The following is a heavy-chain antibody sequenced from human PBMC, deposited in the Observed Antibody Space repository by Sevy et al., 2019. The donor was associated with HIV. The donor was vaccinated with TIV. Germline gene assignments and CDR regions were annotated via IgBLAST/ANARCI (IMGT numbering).Heavy chain of an antibody. J-gene: IGHJ4*02. Sequence: GGSLRLSCAASGFTFSDYGMHWVRQAPGKGLEWVAVIWSEGSNKYYGDSVKGRFTFSRDSSKNTLFLQMNSLRVDDTAVYYCAREERSGTTTSFDYWGQGALVTVSS. D-gene: IGHD1-7*01. CDR2: IWSEGSNK. CDR1: GFTFSDYG. CDR3: AREERSGTTTSFDY. V-gene: IGHV3-33*01.